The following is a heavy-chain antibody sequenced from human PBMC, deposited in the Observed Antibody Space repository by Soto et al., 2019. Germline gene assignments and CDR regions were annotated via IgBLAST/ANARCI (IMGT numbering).Heavy chain of an antibody. Sequence: EARLVESGGGWIQPGGSLRLSCAASGFGVSNNYLTWVRQAPGKGLEWVSIIYTGGTPYYTDSVKGRFTISRDNSKNTLYLQMSSLRVEDTAIYYCAKEGGGNGGFFDLWGQGTLVTVSS. CDR2: IYTGGTP. CDR3: AKEGGGNGGFFDL. CDR1: GFGVSNNY. D-gene: IGHD5-12*01. V-gene: IGHV3-53*01. J-gene: IGHJ4*02.